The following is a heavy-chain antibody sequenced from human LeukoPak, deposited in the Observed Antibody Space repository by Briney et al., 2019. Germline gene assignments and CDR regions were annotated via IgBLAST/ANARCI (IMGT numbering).Heavy chain of an antibody. D-gene: IGHD2-2*01. CDR3: ARGGEDCSSTSCYSNYFDY. CDR2: IIPSFGTA. CDR1: VGTFSSYA. Sequence: SVKVSCKASVGTFSSYAISWVRQAPGQGLEWMGGIIPSFGTANYAQKFQGRVTITADKSTSTAYMELSSLRSEDTAVYYCARGGEDCSSTSCYSNYFDYWGREPWSPSPQ. J-gene: IGHJ4*02. V-gene: IGHV1-69*06.